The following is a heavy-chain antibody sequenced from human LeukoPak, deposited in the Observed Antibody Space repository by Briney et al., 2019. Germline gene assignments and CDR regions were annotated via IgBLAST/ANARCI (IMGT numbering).Heavy chain of an antibody. D-gene: IGHD2-2*03. Sequence: ASVKVSCKASGYTFTGYYMHWVRQAPGQGLEWMGWINPNSGGTNYAQKFQGRVTMTRDTSISTAYRELSRLRSDDTAVYYCARVAAGYCSSTSCRQFDYWGQGALVTVSS. CDR2: INPNSGGT. CDR1: GYTFTGYY. J-gene: IGHJ4*02. CDR3: ARVAAGYCSSTSCRQFDY. V-gene: IGHV1-2*02.